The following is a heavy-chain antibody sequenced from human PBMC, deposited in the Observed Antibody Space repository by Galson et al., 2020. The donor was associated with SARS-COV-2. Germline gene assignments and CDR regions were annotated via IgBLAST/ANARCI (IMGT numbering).Heavy chain of an antibody. Sequence: KIGESLKISCKGSGYSFTSYWIGWVRQMPGKGLEWMGIIYPGDSDTRYSPSFQGQVTISADKSISTAYLQWSSLKASDTAMYYCARPPYSSSSGGDAFDIWGQGTMVTVSS. CDR1: GYSFTSYW. CDR2: IYPGDSDT. CDR3: ARPPYSSSSGGDAFDI. D-gene: IGHD6-6*01. J-gene: IGHJ3*02. V-gene: IGHV5-51*01.